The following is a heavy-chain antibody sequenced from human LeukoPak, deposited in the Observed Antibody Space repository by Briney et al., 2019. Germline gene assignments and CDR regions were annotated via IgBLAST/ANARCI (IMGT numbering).Heavy chain of an antibody. V-gene: IGHV3-23*01. CDR2: IIGGVGST. Sequence: PGGSLSLAWPPSGFTFSNYAMSWVRQAPGGGREWVSSIIGGVGSTYYVDSVKGRFTLSRDNSKNTLHLQMNRLRAEDTAVYYCARVLAGWYGGWFDRWGQGPLVTVSS. CDR1: GFTFSNYA. D-gene: IGHD3-10*01. CDR3: ARVLAGWYGGWFDR. J-gene: IGHJ5*02.